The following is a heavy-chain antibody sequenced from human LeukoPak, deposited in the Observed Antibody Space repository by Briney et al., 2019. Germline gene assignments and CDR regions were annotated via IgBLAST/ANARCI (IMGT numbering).Heavy chain of an antibody. CDR3: ARGAQAYYDKAPVYY. CDR2: INHSGST. Sequence: PSETLSLTCAVYGGSFSGYYWSWIRQPPGKGLEWIGEINHSGSTNYNPSLKSRVTISVDTSKSQFSLKLNSMTAADTAVYYCARGAQAYYDKAPVYYWGQGTLLTVSS. D-gene: IGHD3-22*01. CDR1: GGSFSGYY. J-gene: IGHJ4*02. V-gene: IGHV4-34*01.